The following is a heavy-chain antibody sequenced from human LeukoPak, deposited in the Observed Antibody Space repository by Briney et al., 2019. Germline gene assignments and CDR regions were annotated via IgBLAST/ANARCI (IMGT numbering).Heavy chain of an antibody. Sequence: PGGSLRLSCAASGFSFSGFALSWVRLAPGKGLEWVSTLSDASYYADSVQGRFTISGDSSKNTLYLQMDSLTTDDTAMYFCARSRGPGNHWFDPWGQGTLVTVSS. CDR2: LSDAS. V-gene: IGHV3-23*01. CDR1: GFSFSGFA. D-gene: IGHD3-10*01. CDR3: ARSRGPGNHWFDP. J-gene: IGHJ5*02.